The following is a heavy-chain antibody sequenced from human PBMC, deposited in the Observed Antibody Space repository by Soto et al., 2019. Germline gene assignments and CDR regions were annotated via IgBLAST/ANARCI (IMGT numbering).Heavy chain of an antibody. V-gene: IGHV3-7*05. CDR1: GFTFSGYW. Sequence: EGQLVESGGGLVQPGGSLRLSCAASGFTFSGYWMSWVRQITGKGLEWLANIKEDGRARYYVDSVKGRFTISRANAKNSMYLQMNTLRADDTAVYFCARDSGYGCNFYGKGDAFDIGGQGTMSPVSS. J-gene: IGHJ3*02. D-gene: IGHD2-2*01. CDR3: ARDSGYGCNFYGKGDAFDI. CDR2: IKEDGRAR.